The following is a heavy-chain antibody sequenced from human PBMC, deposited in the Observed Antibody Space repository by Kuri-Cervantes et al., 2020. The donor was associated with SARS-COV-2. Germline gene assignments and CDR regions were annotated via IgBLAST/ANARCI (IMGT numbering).Heavy chain of an antibody. CDR2: IYYSGTT. D-gene: IGHD6-19*01. J-gene: IGHJ4*02. V-gene: IGHV4-39*02. Sequence: GSLRLSCTLSGGPVSSRPYSWGWIRQPPGKGLEWIGKIYYSGTTYYNPSLKSRVTISVGTSKNQFSLRLRSVTAADTAVYYCARDHYSSGWTLNDYWGQGTLVTVSS. CDR1: GGPVSSRPYS. CDR3: ARDHYSSGWTLNDY.